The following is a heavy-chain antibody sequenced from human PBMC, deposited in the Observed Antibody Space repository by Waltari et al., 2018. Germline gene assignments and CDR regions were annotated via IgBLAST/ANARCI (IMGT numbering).Heavy chain of an antibody. J-gene: IGHJ4*02. D-gene: IGHD2-15*01. CDR3: ARGSVVNY. Sequence: QVQLVQSGAEVKKPGSSVKVSCKASGGTFSSYAISWVRQAPGQGLEWMGGMNPNSGNTGYAQKFQGRVTMTRNTSISTAYMELSSLRSEDTAVYYCARGSVVNYWGQGTLVTVSS. CDR1: GGTFSSYA. CDR2: MNPNSGNT. V-gene: IGHV1-8*02.